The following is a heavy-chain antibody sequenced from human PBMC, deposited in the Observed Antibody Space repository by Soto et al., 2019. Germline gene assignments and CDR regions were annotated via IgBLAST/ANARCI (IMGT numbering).Heavy chain of an antibody. CDR1: GYTFTSYD. CDR3: ARAPSRLIIIAAPREVSLGVAP. V-gene: IGHV1-8*01. CDR2: MNPNSGDT. Sequence: QVQLVQSGAEVKKPGASVKVSCKTSGYTFTSYDINWVRQATGQKLESMGWMNPNSGDTGYAQKFQCRVTMTRNASISTAYMDLTRLRSEDTAVYDCARAPSRLIIIAAPREVSLGVAPWGQGTLVSVSS. D-gene: IGHD6-13*01. J-gene: IGHJ5*02.